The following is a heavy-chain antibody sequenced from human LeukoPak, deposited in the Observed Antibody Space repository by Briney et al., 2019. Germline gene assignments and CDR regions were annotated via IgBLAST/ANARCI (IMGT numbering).Heavy chain of an antibody. CDR1: GFTFSTYA. J-gene: IGHJ4*02. V-gene: IGHV3-21*01. CDR2: ITGDSAYI. CDR3: ARYGVSSSTSYIGF. Sequence: GGSLRLSCAASGFTFSTYAMNWVRQAPGEGLKWVSCITGDSAYIYYADSVKGRFTISRDNAKNSLYLQMNSLRAEDTAVYYCARYGVSSSTSYIGFWGQGTLVTVSS. D-gene: IGHD2-2*01.